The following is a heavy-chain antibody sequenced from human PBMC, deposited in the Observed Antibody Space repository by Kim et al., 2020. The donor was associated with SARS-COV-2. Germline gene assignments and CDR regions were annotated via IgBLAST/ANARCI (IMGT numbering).Heavy chain of an antibody. CDR3: AKSYTMIAYSIYFDY. J-gene: IGHJ4*02. CDR2: ISYDGSNK. Sequence: GGSLRLSCAASGFTFSSYGMHWVRQAPGKGLEWVAVISYDGSNKYYADSVKGRFTISRDNSKNTLYLQMNSLRAEDTAVYYCAKSYTMIAYSIYFDYWGQGTLVTVSS. V-gene: IGHV3-30*18. CDR1: GFTFSSYG. D-gene: IGHD3-22*01.